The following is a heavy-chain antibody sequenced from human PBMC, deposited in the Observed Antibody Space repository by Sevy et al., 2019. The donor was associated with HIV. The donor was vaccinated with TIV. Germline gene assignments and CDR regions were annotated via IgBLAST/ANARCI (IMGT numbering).Heavy chain of an antibody. D-gene: IGHD5-12*01. CDR1: GFTFSSYS. CDR3: ARADIVATAAGGFDY. Sequence: GGSLRLSCAASGFTFSSYSMNWVRQAPGKGLEWVSSISSSSSYIYYADSVKGRFTISRDNAKNSLYLQMNSLSAEDTAVYYCARADIVATAAGGFDYWGQGTLVTVSS. CDR2: ISSSSSYI. V-gene: IGHV3-21*01. J-gene: IGHJ4*02.